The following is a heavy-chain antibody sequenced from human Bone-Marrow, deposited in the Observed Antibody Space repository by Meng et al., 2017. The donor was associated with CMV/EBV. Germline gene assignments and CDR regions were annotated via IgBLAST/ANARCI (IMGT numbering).Heavy chain of an antibody. Sequence: GESLKISCAASGFIFSDYYMSWIRQVPGKGLEWIAYISSSSATIYYADSVKGRFTISRDNAKNSVYLQMNSLRADDTAVYYCAKDNFFVIRAFDPWGQGTLVTASS. CDR3: AKDNFFVIRAFDP. CDR2: ISSSSATI. CDR1: GFIFSDYY. D-gene: IGHD2-21*01. J-gene: IGHJ5*02. V-gene: IGHV3-11*01.